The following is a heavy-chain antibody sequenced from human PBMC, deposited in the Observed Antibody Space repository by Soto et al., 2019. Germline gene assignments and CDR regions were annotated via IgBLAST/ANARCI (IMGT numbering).Heavy chain of an antibody. CDR1: GGSISSCY. D-gene: IGHD6-13*01. CDR3: AREGPIAAAGGFDY. V-gene: IGHV4-4*07. J-gene: IGHJ4*02. Sequence: PETLSLTCTVSGGSISSCYWSWIRQPAGKGLEWIGRIYTSGSTNYNPSLKSRVTMSVDTSKNQFSLKLSSVTAADTAVYYCAREGPIAAAGGFDYWGQGTLVTSPQ. CDR2: IYTSGST.